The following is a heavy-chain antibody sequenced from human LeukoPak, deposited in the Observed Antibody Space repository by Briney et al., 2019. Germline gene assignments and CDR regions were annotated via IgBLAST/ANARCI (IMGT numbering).Heavy chain of an antibody. V-gene: IGHV3-33*06. Sequence: GGSLRLSCAASGFTFSSYGMHWVRQAPGKGLEWVAVIWYDGSNKYYADSVKGRFTISRDNSKNTLYLQMNSLRAEDTAVYYCAKDLYYYDSSGYSPWGQGTLVTVSS. J-gene: IGHJ5*02. CDR1: GFTFSSYG. CDR3: AKDLYYYDSSGYSP. CDR2: IWYDGSNK. D-gene: IGHD3-22*01.